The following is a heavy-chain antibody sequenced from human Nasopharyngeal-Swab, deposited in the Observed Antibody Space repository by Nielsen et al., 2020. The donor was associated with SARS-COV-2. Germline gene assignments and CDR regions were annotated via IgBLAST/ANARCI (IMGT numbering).Heavy chain of an antibody. D-gene: IGHD2-2*01. J-gene: IGHJ6*02. Sequence: GESLKISCAASGFTFSSYSMNWVRQAPGKGLEWVSSISSSSSYIYYADSVKGRFTISRDNAKNSQYLQMNSLRAEDTAVYYCARGQYCSSTSCYARGYYYYYGMDVWGQGTTVTVSS. CDR3: ARGQYCSSTSCYARGYYYYYGMDV. CDR1: GFTFSSYS. V-gene: IGHV3-21*01. CDR2: ISSSSSYI.